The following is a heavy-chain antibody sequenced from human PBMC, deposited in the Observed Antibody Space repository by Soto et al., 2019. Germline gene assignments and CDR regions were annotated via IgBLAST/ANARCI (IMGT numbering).Heavy chain of an antibody. J-gene: IGHJ6*02. Sequence: QVQLQESGPGLVKPSQTLSLTCTVSGGSISSGGYYWSWIRQHPGKGLEWIGYIYYSGSTYYNPSLNRRVTISVDTSKNQFSLKLSSVTAADTAVYYCVREEYYYGSGSPHYYYYGIDVWGQGTTVTGSS. V-gene: IGHV4-31*03. D-gene: IGHD3-10*01. CDR2: IYYSGST. CDR3: VREEYYYGSGSPHYYYYGIDV. CDR1: GGSISSGGYY.